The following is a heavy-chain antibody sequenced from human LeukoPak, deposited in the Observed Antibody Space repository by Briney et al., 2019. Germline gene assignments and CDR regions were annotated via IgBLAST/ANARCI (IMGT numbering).Heavy chain of an antibody. CDR2: ASGAGGNT. CDR1: GFTFSTNA. V-gene: IGHV3-23*01. J-gene: IGHJ3*02. D-gene: IGHD6-13*01. Sequence: PGGSLRLSCAASGFTFSTNAMNWVRQAPGKGLEWVSAASGAGGNTYYADSVKGRFTISRDNSKNTLYLQMNSLRAEDTAVYYCAKDGGPGIAAAGLDIWGQGTMVTVSS. CDR3: AKDGGPGIAAAGLDI.